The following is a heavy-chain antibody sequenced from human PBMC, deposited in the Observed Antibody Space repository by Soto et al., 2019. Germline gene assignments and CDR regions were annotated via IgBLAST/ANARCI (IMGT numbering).Heavy chain of an antibody. CDR2: IYHSGTT. CDR1: GGSINSSNW. Sequence: SETLSLTCAVSGGSINSSNWWTWVRQPPGKGLEWIGEIYHSGTTNYNPSLKTRVTISLDKSKNQFSLRLTSVTAADTAVYYCARESGYGGNSGGMDVWGQGTTVTVSS. D-gene: IGHD5-12*01. V-gene: IGHV4-4*02. CDR3: ARESGYGGNSGGMDV. J-gene: IGHJ6*02.